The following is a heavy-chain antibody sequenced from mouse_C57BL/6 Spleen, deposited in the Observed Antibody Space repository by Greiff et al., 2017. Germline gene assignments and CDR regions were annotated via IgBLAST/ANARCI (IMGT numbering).Heavy chain of an antibody. CDR2: INYDGSST. CDR1: GFTFSDYY. V-gene: IGHV5-16*01. Sequence: EVQVVESEGGLVQPGSSMKLSCTASGFTFSDYYMAWVRQVPEKGLEWVANINYDGSSTYYLDSLKSRFIISRDNAKNILYLQMSSLKSEDTATYYCARGVVATNFDVWGTGTTVTVSS. J-gene: IGHJ1*03. D-gene: IGHD1-1*01. CDR3: ARGVVATNFDV.